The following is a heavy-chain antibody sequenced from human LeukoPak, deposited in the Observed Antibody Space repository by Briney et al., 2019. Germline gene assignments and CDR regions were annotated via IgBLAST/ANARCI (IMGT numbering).Heavy chain of an antibody. V-gene: IGHV3-66*01. D-gene: IGHD3-22*01. J-gene: IGHJ4*02. CDR1: GSTVSSNY. CDR3: ARSLPRWLIIDY. Sequence: GGSLRLSCAASGSTVSSNYMSWVRQAPGKGLEWVSVIYSGGSTYYADSVKGRFTISRDNSKNTLYLQMNSLRAEDTAVYYCARSLPRWLIIDYWGQGTLVTVSS. CDR2: IYSGGST.